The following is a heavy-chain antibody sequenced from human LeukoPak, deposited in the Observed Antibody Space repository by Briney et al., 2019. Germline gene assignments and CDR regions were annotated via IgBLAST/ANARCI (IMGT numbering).Heavy chain of an antibody. CDR2: ISSSSTYI. V-gene: IGHV3-21*01. CDR3: ARSGYDSSGYSPHFDY. CDR1: GFTFSSYS. D-gene: IGHD3-22*01. J-gene: IGHJ4*02. Sequence: GGSLRLSCAASGFTFSSYSMNWVRQAPGKGLEWVSSISSSSTYIYYTDSVKGRFTISRDNAKNSLYLQMNSLRAEDTAVYYCARSGYDSSGYSPHFDYWGQGTLVTVSS.